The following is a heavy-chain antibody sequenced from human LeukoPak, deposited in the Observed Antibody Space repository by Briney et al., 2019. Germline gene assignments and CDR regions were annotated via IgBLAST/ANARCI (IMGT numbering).Heavy chain of an antibody. J-gene: IGHJ3*01. CDR1: GFSVRTNY. Sequence: PGVFLRLSCAASGFSVRTNYMSWVRQAPGKGLEWVSVIYSGGTIRYADSVKGRFTISRDDSRDTLHLQMNSLRFDDTAVYYCVRAVHHLFYSDSSGYYGDAFDVWGQGTVVTVSS. CDR2: IYSGGTI. CDR3: VRAVHHLFYSDSSGYYGDAFDV. V-gene: IGHV3-53*01. D-gene: IGHD3-22*01.